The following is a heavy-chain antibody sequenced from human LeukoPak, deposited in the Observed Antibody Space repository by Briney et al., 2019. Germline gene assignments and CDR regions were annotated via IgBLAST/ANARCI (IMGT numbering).Heavy chain of an antibody. D-gene: IGHD2-2*01. CDR1: GYTFTSYG. CDR3: ARDVRSGGGWVVVPAADAFDI. Sequence: ASVKVSCKTSGYTFTSYGISWVRQAPGQGLEWMGWISAYNGNTNYAQKLQGRVTMTTDTSTSTAYMELRSLRSDDTAVYYCARDVRSGGGWVVVPAADAFDIWGQGTMVTVSS. V-gene: IGHV1-18*01. J-gene: IGHJ3*02. CDR2: ISAYNGNT.